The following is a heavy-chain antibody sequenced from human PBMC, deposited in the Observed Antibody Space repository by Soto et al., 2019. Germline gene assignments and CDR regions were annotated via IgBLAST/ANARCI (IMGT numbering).Heavy chain of an antibody. CDR3: ARVDYDFWSGYYTPNYYYMDV. V-gene: IGHV3-53*04. D-gene: IGHD3-3*01. Sequence: PVGSLRLSCASSGCTVSSNYMILVRQAPGKGLEWVSVIYSGGSTYYADSVKGRFTISRHNSKNTLYLQMNSLRAEDTAVYYCARVDYDFWSGYYTPNYYYMDVWGKGTTVTVSS. CDR2: IYSGGST. CDR1: GCTVSSNY. J-gene: IGHJ6*03.